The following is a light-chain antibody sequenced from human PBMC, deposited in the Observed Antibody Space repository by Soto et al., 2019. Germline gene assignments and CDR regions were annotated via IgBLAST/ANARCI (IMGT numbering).Light chain of an antibody. Sequence: QSALTQPPSASGSPGQSVTISCTGTSSDVGGYNYVSWYQQHPGKAPKLMIYDVSKRPSGVPDRFSGSKSGTTASLTVSGLQADDEADYYCNSYAGSNNWVFGGGTQLTVL. CDR3: NSYAGSNNWV. J-gene: IGLJ3*02. CDR1: SSDVGGYNY. V-gene: IGLV2-8*01. CDR2: DVS.